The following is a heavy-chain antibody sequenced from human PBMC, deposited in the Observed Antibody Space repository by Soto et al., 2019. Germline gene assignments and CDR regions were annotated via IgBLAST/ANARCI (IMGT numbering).Heavy chain of an antibody. V-gene: IGHV4-59*01. CDR3: ARGSGHDLDY. Sequence: SQTLSLTCTVSGGSISSYYWSWIRQPPGKGLEWIGYIYYSGSTNYNPSLKSRVTISVDTSKNQFSLKLSSVTAADTAVYYCARGSGHDLDYWGQGTLVTGS. D-gene: IGHD6-19*01. CDR2: IYYSGST. J-gene: IGHJ4*02. CDR1: GGSISSYY.